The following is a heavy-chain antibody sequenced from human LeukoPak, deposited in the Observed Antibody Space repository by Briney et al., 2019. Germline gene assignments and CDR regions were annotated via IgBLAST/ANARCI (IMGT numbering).Heavy chain of an antibody. CDR2: INWNGVST. CDR3: ARELRYFDWLLRNDAFDI. V-gene: IGHV3-20*04. D-gene: IGHD3-9*01. Sequence: GGSLRLSCAASGFTFDDYGMSWVRQAPGKGLEWVSGINWNGVSTGYADSVKGRFTISRDNAKNSLYLQMNSLRAEDTALYYCARELRYFDWLLRNDAFDIWGQGTMVTVSS. CDR1: GFTFDDYG. J-gene: IGHJ3*02.